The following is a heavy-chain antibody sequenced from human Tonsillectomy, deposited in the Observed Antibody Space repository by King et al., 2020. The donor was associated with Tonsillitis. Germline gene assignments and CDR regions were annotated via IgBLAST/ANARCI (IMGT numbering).Heavy chain of an antibody. D-gene: IGHD3-10*01. J-gene: IGHJ4*02. CDR3: ARDLVRGAMDY. Sequence: QLVQSGGGLVQPGGSLRLSCAASEFTFSSLWMSWVRQAPGKGLEWVANIKRDGSEMYYVDSVKGRFTISRDNARNSLYLQMNSLRADDTAVYYCARDLVRGAMDYWGQGTLVTVSS. CDR2: IKRDGSEM. V-gene: IGHV3-7*01. CDR1: EFTFSSLW.